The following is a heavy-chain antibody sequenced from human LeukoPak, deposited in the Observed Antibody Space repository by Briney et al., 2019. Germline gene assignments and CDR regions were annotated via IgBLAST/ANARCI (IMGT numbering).Heavy chain of an antibody. V-gene: IGHV3-23*01. D-gene: IGHD1-26*01. Sequence: GGSLRLSCAASGFTFSTYGMTWVRQAPGKGLEWVSAIGGSGVSTYYADSVKGRFTTSRDNCKNTLYLQMNSLRAEDTAVYYCARGTGAPLGPAEYFQNWGQGTLVSVSS. J-gene: IGHJ1*01. CDR3: ARGTGAPLGPAEYFQN. CDR2: IGGSGVST. CDR1: GFTFSTYG.